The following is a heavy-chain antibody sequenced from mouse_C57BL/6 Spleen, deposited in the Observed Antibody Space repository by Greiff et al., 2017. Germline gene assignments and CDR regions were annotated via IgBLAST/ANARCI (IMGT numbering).Heavy chain of an antibody. D-gene: IGHD2-12*01. CDR1: GFTFSSYA. Sequence: EVQLQQSGGGLVKPGGSLKLSCAASGFTFSSYAMSWVRQTPEKRLEWVATISDGGSYTYYPENVKGRFTISRDNAKNNLYLQMSHLKSEDTAMYYCANYKGGYYAMDYWGQGTSVTVSS. CDR3: ANYKGGYYAMDY. CDR2: ISDGGSYT. V-gene: IGHV5-4*01. J-gene: IGHJ4*01.